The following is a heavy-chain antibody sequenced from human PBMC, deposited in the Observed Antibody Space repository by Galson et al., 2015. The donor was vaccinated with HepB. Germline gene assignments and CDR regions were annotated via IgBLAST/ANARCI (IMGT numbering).Heavy chain of an antibody. CDR2: FDPEDGET. CDR3: ATPKYGSGSYDLDY. D-gene: IGHD3-10*01. Sequence: SVKVSCKVSGYTLTELSMHWVRQAPGKGLEWMGGFDPEDGETIYAQKFQGRVTMTEDTSTDTAYMELSSLRSEDTAVYYCATPKYGSGSYDLDYWGQGTLVTVSS. V-gene: IGHV1-24*01. J-gene: IGHJ4*02. CDR1: GYTLTELS.